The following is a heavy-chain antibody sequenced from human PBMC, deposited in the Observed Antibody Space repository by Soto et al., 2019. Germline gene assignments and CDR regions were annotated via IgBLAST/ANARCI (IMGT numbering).Heavy chain of an antibody. J-gene: IGHJ4*02. CDR2: INAGNGNT. D-gene: IGHD1-26*01. V-gene: IGHV1-3*01. CDR1: GYTFTSYA. CDR3: AGGLGLYYFDY. Sequence: QVQLVQSGAEVKKPGASVKVSCKASGYTFTSYAMHWVRQAPGQRLEWMGWINAGNGNTKYSQKFQGRVTITRDTSASTAYMELSSLRSEDTAEYYCAGGLGLYYFDYWGQGTLVTVSS.